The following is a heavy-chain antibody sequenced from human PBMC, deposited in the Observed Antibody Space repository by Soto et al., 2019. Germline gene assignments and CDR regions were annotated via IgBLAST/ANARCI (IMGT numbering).Heavy chain of an antibody. J-gene: IGHJ4*02. CDR2: IKSDGSST. V-gene: IGHV3-23*01. CDR1: GFSFDNYA. D-gene: IGHD3-16*01. CDR3: AQLGLMTFSHKHYFNH. Sequence: EVQLLESGGDLVQPGGSLRLSCVASGFSFDNYAMSWVRQAPGKGLEWVSAIKSDGSSTYYAASVKDRFIISRDNSKNTLYLQLNSLRAEDTDVYYCAQLGLMTFSHKHYFNHWGRGTLVTVYS.